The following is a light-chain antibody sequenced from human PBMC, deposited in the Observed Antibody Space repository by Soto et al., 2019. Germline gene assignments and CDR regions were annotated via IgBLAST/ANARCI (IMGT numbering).Light chain of an antibody. CDR2: GAS. V-gene: IGKV3-20*01. J-gene: IGKJ5*01. CDR3: QHYQVGQPIA. CDR1: QSVSSSY. Sequence: EIVLTQSPGTLSLSPGERATLSCRASQSVSSSYLAWYQQKPGQAPRLLIYGASSRATGIPDRFSGSGSGTDFTLTISRLEPEDFAVYYCQHYQVGQPIAFGRGTRLEI.